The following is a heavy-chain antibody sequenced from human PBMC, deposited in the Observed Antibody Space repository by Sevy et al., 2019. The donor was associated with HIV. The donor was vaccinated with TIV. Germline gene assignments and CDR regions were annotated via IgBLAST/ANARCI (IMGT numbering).Heavy chain of an antibody. J-gene: IGHJ3*02. D-gene: IGHD2-2*01. Sequence: GGSLRLSCAASGFTFSSYSMHWVRQAPGKGLEWVSSISGLSNYIYYADSMKGRFSISRDNAKNSLYLQMISLRAEDTAVFYCARAVHATDAFDIWGQGTLVTVSS. CDR3: ARAVHATDAFDI. CDR2: ISGLSNYI. V-gene: IGHV3-21*01. CDR1: GFTFSSYS.